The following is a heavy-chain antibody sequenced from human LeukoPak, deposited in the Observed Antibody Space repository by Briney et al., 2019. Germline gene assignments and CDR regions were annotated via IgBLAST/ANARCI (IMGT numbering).Heavy chain of an antibody. CDR2: IYYSGST. V-gene: IGHV4-59*08. J-gene: IGHJ6*03. CDR3: ARAVGATYMDV. Sequence: SENLSLTCTVSGGSISSYYWSWIRQPPGKGLEWIGYIYYSGSTNYNPSLKSRVTISVDTSKNQFSLKLSSVTAADTAVYYCARAVGATYMDVWGQGTTVTVSS. D-gene: IGHD1-26*01. CDR1: GGSISSYY.